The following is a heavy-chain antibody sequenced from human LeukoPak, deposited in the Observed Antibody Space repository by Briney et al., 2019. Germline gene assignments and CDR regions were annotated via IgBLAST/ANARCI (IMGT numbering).Heavy chain of an antibody. CDR2: IYYSGST. CDR1: GGSVSSSSYY. CDR3: ASSNWLRDANFDS. Sequence: SETLSLTCTVSGGSVSSSSYYWGWIRQPPGKGLEWIGSIYYSGSTYYNPSLKSRVTISVDTPKNQFSLKLTSVTASDSAVYYCASSNWLRDANFDSWGQGTLVTVSS. V-gene: IGHV4-39*07. D-gene: IGHD6-13*01. J-gene: IGHJ4*02.